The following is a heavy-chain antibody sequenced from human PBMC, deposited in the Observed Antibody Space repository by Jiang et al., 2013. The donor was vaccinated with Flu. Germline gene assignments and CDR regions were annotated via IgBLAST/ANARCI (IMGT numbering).Heavy chain of an antibody. Sequence: GAEVKKPGASVKVSCKVSGNTLTELSMHWVRQAPGQGLEWMGRIIPVLGIENYAQKFQGRVTIAADMSTSTAYMELTRLRSEDTAVYYCARDPITLVEDAFYYGMDVWGQGTTVTV. CDR3: ARDPITLVEDAFYYGMDV. D-gene: IGHD3-10*01. J-gene: IGHJ6*02. V-gene: IGHV1-69*04. CDR2: IIPVLGIE. CDR1: GNTLTELS.